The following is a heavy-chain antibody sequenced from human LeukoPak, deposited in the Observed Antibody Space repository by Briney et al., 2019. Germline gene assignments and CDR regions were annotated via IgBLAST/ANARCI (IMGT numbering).Heavy chain of an antibody. D-gene: IGHD3-3*01. CDR2: INPRDGST. V-gene: IGHV1-46*01. J-gene: IGHJ4*02. CDR1: GYTFTSYY. CDR3: AAIKYYDFWSGLSFDY. Sequence: GASVKVSCKASGYTFTSYYLHWVRQAPGQGLEWMGIINPRDGSTIHAQKFQGRVTMTRDTSISTAYMELSRLRSDDTAVYYCAAIKYYDFWSGLSFDYWGQGTLVTVSS.